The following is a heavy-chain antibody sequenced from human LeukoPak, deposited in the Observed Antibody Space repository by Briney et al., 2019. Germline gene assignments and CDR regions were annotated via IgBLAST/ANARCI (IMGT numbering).Heavy chain of an antibody. CDR1: GFTFSSYA. CDR2: ISGSGGST. J-gene: IGHJ3*02. Sequence: GGSLRLSCAASGFTFSSYAMSWVRQAPGKGLEWVSAISGSGGSTYYADSVKGRFTISRDNAKNSLYLQMNSLRAEDTAVYYCARSSPAGHIIGLAFDIWGQGTMVTVSS. D-gene: IGHD3-10*01. CDR3: ARSSPAGHIIGLAFDI. V-gene: IGHV3-23*01.